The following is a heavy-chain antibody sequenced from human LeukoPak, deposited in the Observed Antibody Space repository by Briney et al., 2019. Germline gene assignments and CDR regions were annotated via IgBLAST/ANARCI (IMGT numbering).Heavy chain of an antibody. D-gene: IGHD4-17*01. CDR3: ARDFAVTTAYYYGMDV. V-gene: IGHV4-59*01. CDR2: IYYSGST. J-gene: IGHJ6*02. Sequence: SETLSLTCSVSGGSISGYFWSWIRQPPGKGLEWLGYIYYSGSTNYNPSLKSRVTMSVDTSKNQFSLNLRSVTTADTAVYYCARDFAVTTAYYYGMDVWGQGTTVAVSS. CDR1: GGSISGYF.